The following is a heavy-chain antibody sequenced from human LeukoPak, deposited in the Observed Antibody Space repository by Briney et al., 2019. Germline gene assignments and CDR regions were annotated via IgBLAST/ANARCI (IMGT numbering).Heavy chain of an antibody. Sequence: ASVKVSCKASGGTFSNYAISWVRQAPGQGLEWLGGIIPMFGTAKYAQKFQGRVTITTDESTTTAYMELISLRFEDAAVYYCLRRQALRGRHRAFDPWGQGTLVTVTS. CDR2: IIPMFGTA. V-gene: IGHV1-69*05. J-gene: IGHJ5*02. CDR1: GGTFSNYA. D-gene: IGHD6-25*01. CDR3: LRRQALRGRHRAFDP.